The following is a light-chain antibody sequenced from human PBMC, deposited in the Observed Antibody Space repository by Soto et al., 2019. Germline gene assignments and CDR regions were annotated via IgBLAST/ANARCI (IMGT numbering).Light chain of an antibody. CDR1: QSVNSN. J-gene: IGKJ2*01. CDR3: QHYSNWRRT. CDR2: AAS. V-gene: IGKV3-15*01. Sequence: EIVMTQSPATLSVSPGERATLSCRASQSVNSNLAWYQQKPGQPPRLLMYAASTRAAGIPARFSGSGSGTDFTLTITRLQSEDFAVYYCQHYSNWRRTFGQGTKLEIK.